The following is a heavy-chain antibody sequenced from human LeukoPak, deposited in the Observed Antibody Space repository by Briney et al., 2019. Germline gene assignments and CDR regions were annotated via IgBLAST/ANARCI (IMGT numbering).Heavy chain of an antibody. CDR2: IYHSGST. CDR3: AGNGDYASLYYFDY. CDR1: GGSISSGGYS. V-gene: IGHV4-30-2*01. D-gene: IGHD4-17*01. J-gene: IGHJ4*02. Sequence: SETLSLTCAVSGGSISSGGYSWSWIRQPPGKGLEWIGYIYHSGSTYYNPSLKSRVTISVDRSKNQFSLKLSSVTAADTAVYYCAGNGDYASLYYFDYWGQGTLAT.